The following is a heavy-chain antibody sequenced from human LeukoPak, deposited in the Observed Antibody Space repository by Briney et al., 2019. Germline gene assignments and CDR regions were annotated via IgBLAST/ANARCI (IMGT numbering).Heavy chain of an antibody. V-gene: IGHV4-59*01. CDR1: GGSTSSYY. Sequence: SETLSLTCTVSGGSTSSYYWSWIRQPPGKGLEWIGYIYYSGSTNYNPSLKSRVTISVDTSKNQFSLKLSSVTAADTAVYYCARDGLSRAGFDIWGQGTMVTVSS. CDR2: IYYSGST. D-gene: IGHD3-10*01. J-gene: IGHJ3*02. CDR3: ARDGLSRAGFDI.